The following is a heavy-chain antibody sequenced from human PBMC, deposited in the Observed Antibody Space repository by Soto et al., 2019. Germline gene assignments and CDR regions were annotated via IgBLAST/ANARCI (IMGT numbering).Heavy chain of an antibody. J-gene: IGHJ6*02. V-gene: IGHV4-34*01. CDR3: ARGRKEAARTYYHYGMDA. CDR1: GGSFSGYY. Sequence: TCAVYGGSFSGYYWSWIRQPPGKGLAWIGEINHSGSTNYNPSLKSRVTISVDTSKNQFSLKLSSVTAADTAVYYCARGRKEAARTYYHYGMDAWGQGTTVTVSS. D-gene: IGHD6-6*01. CDR2: INHSGST.